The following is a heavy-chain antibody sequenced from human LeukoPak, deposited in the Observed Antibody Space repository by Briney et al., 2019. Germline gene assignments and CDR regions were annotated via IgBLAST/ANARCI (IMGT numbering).Heavy chain of an antibody. CDR3: ARGNSDYDHDY. V-gene: IGHV3-11*06. CDR1: GFTFSDYY. CDR2: ISSSGGST. Sequence: GGSLRLSCAASGFTFSDYYMSWIRQAPGKGLEWVSYISSSGGSTNYADSVKGRFTVSRDNAKNSLSLQMNSLRAEDTAVYYCARGNSDYDHDYWGQGTLVTVSS. D-gene: IGHD4-11*01. J-gene: IGHJ4*02.